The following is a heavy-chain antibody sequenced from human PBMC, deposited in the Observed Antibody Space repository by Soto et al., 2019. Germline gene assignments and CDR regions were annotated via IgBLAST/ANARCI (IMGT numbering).Heavy chain of an antibody. Sequence: SETLSLTCTVSGGSISGRDSYWGWIRQPPGKGLEWIGSFHYSGSTYYNPSPKSRVTISVDTSKNQLSLRVTSVTAADTAVYYCARGFGRSHFDYWGQGTLVTVSS. D-gene: IGHD3-16*01. J-gene: IGHJ4*02. V-gene: IGHV4-39*01. CDR3: ARGFGRSHFDY. CDR1: GGSISGRDSY. CDR2: FHYSGST.